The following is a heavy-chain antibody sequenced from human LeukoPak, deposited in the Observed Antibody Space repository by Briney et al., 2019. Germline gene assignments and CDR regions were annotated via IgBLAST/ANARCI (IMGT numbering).Heavy chain of an antibody. CDR1: GFMFSSYW. J-gene: IGHJ3*02. CDR2: IKEDGSEK. D-gene: IGHD3-22*01. V-gene: IGHV3-7*03. CDR3: AKDPPYYYDSSGYGGGAFDI. Sequence: GGSLRLSCAASGFMFSSYWMSWVRQAPGKGLEWVADIKEDGSEKSYVDSVKGRFTISRDNSKNTVYLQMNSLRAEDTAVYYCAKDPPYYYDSSGYGGGAFDIWGQGTMVTVSS.